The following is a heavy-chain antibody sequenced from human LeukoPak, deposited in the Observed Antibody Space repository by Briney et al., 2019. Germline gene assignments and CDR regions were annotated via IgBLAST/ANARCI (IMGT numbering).Heavy chain of an antibody. D-gene: IGHD2-2*01. V-gene: IGHV6-1*01. CDR1: GDSLSSNSVT. Sequence: SQTLSLTCAISGDSLSSNSVTWNWIRQSPSRGLEWLRRTYYRSTWYNDYAVSVRGRITVNPDTSKNQFSLHLNSVTPEDTAVYYCARRLTQYDCFDPWGQGILVTVSS. J-gene: IGHJ5*02. CDR3: ARRLTQYDCFDP. CDR2: TYYRSTWYN.